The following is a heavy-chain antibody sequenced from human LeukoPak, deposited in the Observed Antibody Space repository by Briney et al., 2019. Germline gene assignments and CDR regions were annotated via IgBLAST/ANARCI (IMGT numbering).Heavy chain of an antibody. D-gene: IGHD2-2*01. J-gene: IGHJ4*02. CDR1: GYTFTIYD. CDR3: ARGLGVPGVYPDLRF. Sequence: GASVKVSCKASGYTFTIYDINWVRQATGQGLEWMGWMNPNSGNTGYAQKFQGRVTMTRDTSISTAYMELSSLRSEDTAVYYCARGLGVPGVYPDLRFWGQGTLVTVSS. CDR2: MNPNSGNT. V-gene: IGHV1-8*02.